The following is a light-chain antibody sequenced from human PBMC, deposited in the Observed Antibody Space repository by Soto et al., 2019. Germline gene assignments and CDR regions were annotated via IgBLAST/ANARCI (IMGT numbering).Light chain of an antibody. J-gene: IGKJ4*01. CDR2: DAS. CDR1: QSIRTN. V-gene: IGKV3-15*01. Sequence: EIMMTQSPATVSVSPGERATLSCRASQSIRTNVDWYQQKPGQALRLLTSDASTRATGRSSRFSGSGSGTEFTLTISSLQSEDVAIYYCQQYNDWAPLTFGGGTRLEI. CDR3: QQYNDWAPLT.